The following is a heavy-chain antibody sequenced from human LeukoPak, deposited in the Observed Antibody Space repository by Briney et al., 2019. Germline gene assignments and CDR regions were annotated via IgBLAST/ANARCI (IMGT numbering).Heavy chain of an antibody. Sequence: GGSLRLSCAASGLPFSRYSMKWVRQAPGKGLGWVSSISSSSTYIYSADSVKGRITIPRDNANYSLDLQMTSLRAEDTAVYYCARGPPPWGSDMGRIDYWGQGTLVTVSS. CDR1: GLPFSRYS. V-gene: IGHV3-21*01. CDR3: ARGPPPWGSDMGRIDY. J-gene: IGHJ4*02. D-gene: IGHD3-16*01. CDR2: ISSSSTYI.